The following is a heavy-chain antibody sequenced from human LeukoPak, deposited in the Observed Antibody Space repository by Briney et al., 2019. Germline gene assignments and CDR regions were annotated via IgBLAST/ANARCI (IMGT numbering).Heavy chain of an antibody. CDR1: GFSFSTYC. V-gene: IGHV3-74*01. J-gene: IGHJ4*02. CDR3: AREASLGLGY. Sequence: GGSRRLSCATSGFSFSTYCMHWVRQAPGEGLVWVSRIDSDGSSIGYADSVKGRFTVSRDNAKNTFYLQMNSLRAEDTAVYYCAREASLGLGYWGQGTLVTVSS. CDR2: IDSDGSSI.